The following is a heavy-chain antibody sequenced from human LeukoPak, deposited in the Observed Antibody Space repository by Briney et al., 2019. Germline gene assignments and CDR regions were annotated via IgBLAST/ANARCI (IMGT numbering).Heavy chain of an antibody. Sequence: GGTLRLSCAASGFTFSSYSMNWVRQAPGKGLEWISAISSSSSYIYYADSVKSRFTNSRDNAKNSLYLQMNSLRAEDTAVDYCARDKAGSGIRDYWGQGTLVTVSS. CDR1: GFTFSSYS. J-gene: IGHJ4*02. CDR2: ISSSSSYI. D-gene: IGHD3-10*01. CDR3: ARDKAGSGIRDY. V-gene: IGHV3-21*01.